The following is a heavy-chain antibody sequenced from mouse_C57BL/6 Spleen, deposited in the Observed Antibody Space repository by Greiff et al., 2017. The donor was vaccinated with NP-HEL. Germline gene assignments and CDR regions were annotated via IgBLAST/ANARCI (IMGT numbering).Heavy chain of an antibody. CDR1: GFTFSNYW. J-gene: IGHJ4*01. V-gene: IGHV6-3*01. Sequence: EVQLVESGGGLVQPGGSMKLSCVASGFTFSNYWMNWVRQSPEKGLEWVAQIRLKSDNYATHYAESVKGRFTISRDDSKSSVYLQMNNLRAEDTGIYYCTVPITTHAMDYWGQGTSVTVSS. CDR3: TVPITTHAMDY. CDR2: IRLKSDNYAT. D-gene: IGHD1-1*01.